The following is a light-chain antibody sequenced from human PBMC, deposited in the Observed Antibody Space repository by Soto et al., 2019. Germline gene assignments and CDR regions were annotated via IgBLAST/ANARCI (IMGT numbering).Light chain of an antibody. CDR3: SSYTSSSTLV. Sequence: QSALTQPASVSGSPGQSITISCTGTSSDIGGYNYVSWYQQHPGKAPKLMIFEVSNRPSGVSNRFSGSKSGNTASLTISGLQAEDEAEYYCSSYTSSSTLVFATGTKLTVL. CDR2: EVS. V-gene: IGLV2-14*01. CDR1: SSDIGGYNY. J-gene: IGLJ1*01.